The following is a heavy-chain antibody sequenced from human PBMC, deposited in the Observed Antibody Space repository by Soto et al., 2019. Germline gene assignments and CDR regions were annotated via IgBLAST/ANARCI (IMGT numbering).Heavy chain of an antibody. CDR3: ATRITVFGLLIPPFDP. Sequence: QVHLQQWGAGLLKPSETLSLTCAVYGGSVNGYYWNWIRQPPGKGLEWIGEINHTGGTHYNPSLKSLVTMSVDTSMNQFSLRLSSVTAADTAIYYCATRITVFGLLIPPFDPWGQGTQVTVSS. V-gene: IGHV4-34*02. D-gene: IGHD3-3*01. CDR1: GGSVNGYY. J-gene: IGHJ5*02. CDR2: INHTGGT.